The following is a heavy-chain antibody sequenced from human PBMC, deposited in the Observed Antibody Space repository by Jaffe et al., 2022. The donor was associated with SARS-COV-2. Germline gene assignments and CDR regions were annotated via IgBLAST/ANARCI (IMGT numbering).Heavy chain of an antibody. V-gene: IGHV3-7*03. CDR3: ARGGLVPDY. CDR1: GVIFSAFW. CDR2: IKEDGSEK. Sequence: VQLVESGGGLVQPGGSLRVSCAASGVIFSAFWMTWVRQAPGKGLEWVANIKEDGSEKNYVDSVKGRFTISRDNAKNSLFLQMDSLRAEDTAVYYCARGGLVPDYWGQGTLVTVSS. J-gene: IGHJ4*02. D-gene: IGHD6-19*01.